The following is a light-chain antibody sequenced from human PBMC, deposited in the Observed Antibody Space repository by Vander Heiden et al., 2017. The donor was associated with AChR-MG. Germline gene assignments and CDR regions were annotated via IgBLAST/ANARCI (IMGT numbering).Light chain of an antibody. CDR3: QSKESSLSGSNNYV. Sequence: QSVLTQPPSGSGAPGKRVTISCSGSSATTGANYEVHWYQQLPGTSPNLLIYNNINRPSGAPDRFSASKSGTSASLAITGLRAEDEADYYCQSKESSLSGSNNYVFGTGTKVTVL. CDR1: SATTGANYE. V-gene: IGLV1-40*01. CDR2: NNI. J-gene: IGLJ1*01.